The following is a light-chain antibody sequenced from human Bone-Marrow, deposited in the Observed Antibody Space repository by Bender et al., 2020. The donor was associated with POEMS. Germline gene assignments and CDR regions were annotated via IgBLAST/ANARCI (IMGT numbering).Light chain of an antibody. CDR3: QAWDSSTVV. Sequence: SYEVTQPPSVSVSPGQTATITCSGDKMGDNFAYWYQQKPGQSPVMVIYQDTKRPSGIPERFSGSNSGNTATLTISGTQAMDEADYYCQAWDSSTVVFGGGTKLTVL. J-gene: IGLJ2*01. V-gene: IGLV3-1*01. CDR1: KMGDNF. CDR2: QDT.